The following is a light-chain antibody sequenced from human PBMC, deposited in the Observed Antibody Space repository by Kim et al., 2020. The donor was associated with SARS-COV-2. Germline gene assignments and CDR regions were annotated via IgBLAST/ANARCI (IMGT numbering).Light chain of an antibody. CDR1: QSVNSIY. Sequence: EIVFTQSPGTLSLSPGERATLSCRASQSVNSIYLAWYQQKPGQAPRLLIYGASSRAFGIPDRFSGSGSGTDFTLTISRLEPEDFAVYYCQRFGPSPYTFGQGTKLEI. CDR2: GAS. CDR3: QRFGPSPYT. J-gene: IGKJ2*01. V-gene: IGKV3-20*01.